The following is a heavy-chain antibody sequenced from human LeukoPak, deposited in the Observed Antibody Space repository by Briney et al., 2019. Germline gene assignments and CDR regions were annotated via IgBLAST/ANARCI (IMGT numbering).Heavy chain of an antibody. CDR1: GGSISSYY. CDR3: ARVRTFGGVISYLDY. J-gene: IGHJ4*02. Sequence: SETLSLTCTVSGGSISSYYWSWIRQPAGKGLEWIGRIYTSGSTNYNPSLKSRVTISVDTSKNQFSLKLSSVTAADTAVYYCARVRTFGGVISYLDYWGQGTLVTVSS. CDR2: IYTSGST. D-gene: IGHD3-16*02. V-gene: IGHV4-4*07.